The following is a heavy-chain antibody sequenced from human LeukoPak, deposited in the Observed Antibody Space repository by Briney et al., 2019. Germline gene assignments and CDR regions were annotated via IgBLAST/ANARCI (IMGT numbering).Heavy chain of an antibody. V-gene: IGHV3-30*01. Sequence: GKSLRLSCAASGFTFSSYAMHWVRQAPGKGLEWVALISFDGVYTYYADSAKGRFAISRDNPENTLYLQLNSLRAEDTAVYYCARDSTYYYESGSSGPHYFDSWGQGTLVTVSS. CDR3: ARDSTYYYESGSSGPHYFDS. J-gene: IGHJ4*02. CDR2: ISFDGVYT. D-gene: IGHD3-10*01. CDR1: GFTFSSYA.